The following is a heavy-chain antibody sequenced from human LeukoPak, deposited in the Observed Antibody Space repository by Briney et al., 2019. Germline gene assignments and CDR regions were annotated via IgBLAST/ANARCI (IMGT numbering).Heavy chain of an antibody. J-gene: IGHJ4*02. D-gene: IGHD2-15*01. V-gene: IGHV4-59*08. CDR1: GGSISSFY. CDR3: ARTTVVVVAALFDY. CDR2: ISYSGST. Sequence: PSETLSLTCTVSGGSISSFYWSWIRQPPGKGLEWIGYISYSGSTNYSPSLKSRVTISVDTSRNQFSLKLSSVTAADTAVYYCARTTVVVVAALFDYWGQGTLVTVSS.